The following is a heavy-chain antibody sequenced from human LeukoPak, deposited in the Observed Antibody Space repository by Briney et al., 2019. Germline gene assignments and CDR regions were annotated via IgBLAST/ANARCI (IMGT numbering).Heavy chain of an antibody. V-gene: IGHV3-73*01. CDR2: IRSKANSYAT. CDR1: GFTFSGSA. J-gene: IGHJ3*02. D-gene: IGHD4-17*01. CDR3: TRQDYGDYVAFDI. Sequence: GGSLRLSCAASGFTFSGSAMHWVRQASGKGLEWVSRIRSKANSYATAYAASVKGRFTISRDDSKNTAYLQMNSLKTEDTAVYYCTRQDYGDYVAFDIWGQGTMVTVSS.